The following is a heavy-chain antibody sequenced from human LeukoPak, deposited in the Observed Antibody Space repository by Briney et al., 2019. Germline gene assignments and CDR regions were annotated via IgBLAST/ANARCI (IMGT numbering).Heavy chain of an antibody. Sequence: GGSLRLSCAASGFSVTGYGMNWVRQAPGKGLEWLAYFSGYTYTIKYADSVKGRFTISRDNTNNSLYLQLTSLRVADTAVYYCARAGSGWFSNYFYMDVWGKGTTVTISS. D-gene: IGHD6-19*01. V-gene: IGHV3-48*03. CDR3: ARAGSGWFSNYFYMDV. CDR2: FSGYTYTI. J-gene: IGHJ6*03. CDR1: GFSVTGYG.